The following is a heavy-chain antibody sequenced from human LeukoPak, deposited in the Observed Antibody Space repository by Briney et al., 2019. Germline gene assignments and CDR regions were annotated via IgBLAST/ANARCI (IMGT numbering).Heavy chain of an antibody. J-gene: IGHJ6*03. D-gene: IGHD2/OR15-2a*01. V-gene: IGHV3-23*01. CDR3: ARSPFLDPRGYYYMDV. Sequence: GGSLRLSCAASGFTFSSYAMNWVRQAPGKGLKWVSGISESGAITHYADSVKGRFTISRDNAKNSLYLQMNSLRAEGTAVYYCARSPFLDPRGYYYMDVWGKGTTVTVSS. CDR1: GFTFSSYA. CDR2: ISESGAIT.